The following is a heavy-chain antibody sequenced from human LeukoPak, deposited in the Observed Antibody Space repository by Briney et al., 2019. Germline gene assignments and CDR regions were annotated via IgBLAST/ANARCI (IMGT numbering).Heavy chain of an antibody. J-gene: IGHJ4*02. Sequence: SVKVSCKAAGGTFSSYTISWVRQAPGQGLEWMGRIIPILGIANYAQKFQGRVTITADKSTSTAYMELSSLRSEDTAVYYCARDRCSSTSCYLDYWGQGTLVTVSS. D-gene: IGHD2-2*01. CDR2: IIPILGIA. CDR1: GGTFSSYT. CDR3: ARDRCSSTSCYLDY. V-gene: IGHV1-69*04.